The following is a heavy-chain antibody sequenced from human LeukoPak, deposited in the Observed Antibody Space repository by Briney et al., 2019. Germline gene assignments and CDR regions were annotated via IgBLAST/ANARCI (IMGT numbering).Heavy chain of an antibody. CDR1: GITLRNNG. J-gene: IGHJ4*02. V-gene: IGHV3-23*01. D-gene: IGHD3-22*01. CDR3: AKRGVVIRVILVGFHKEAYYFDS. CDR2: ICDSGGRK. Sequence: GGSLRLFCAVPGITLRNNGISWVREAPGRGREWVAGICDSGGRKHYADSVKGRYTISRDNSKNTLYLQMNSRRAEDTAVDFCAKRGVVIRVILVGFHKEAYYFDSWGQGALVTVSS.